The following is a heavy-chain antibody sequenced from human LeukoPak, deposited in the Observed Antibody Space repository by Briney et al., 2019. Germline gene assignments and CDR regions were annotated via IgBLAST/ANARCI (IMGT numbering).Heavy chain of an antibody. CDR3: AIGWYYFDY. CDR1: GDSLRTYY. D-gene: IGHD6-19*01. J-gene: IGHJ4*02. V-gene: IGHV4-59*01. CDR2: IYYSGST. Sequence: SETLSLTCTVSGDSLRTYYWSWIRQPPGKGLEWIGYIYYSGSTNYNPSLQSRVTISIDTSKNQFSLRLSSVTAADTAVYYCAIGWYYFDYWGQGALVTVSS.